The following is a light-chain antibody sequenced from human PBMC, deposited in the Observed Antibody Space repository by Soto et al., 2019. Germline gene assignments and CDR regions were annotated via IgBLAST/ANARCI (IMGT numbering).Light chain of an antibody. CDR3: QAWDSNTYV. J-gene: IGLJ1*01. Sequence: YELTQPPSVSVSPGQTASITCSGDKLGTKYVAWYQQKAGQSPVVVIYQDARRPSGIPERFSGSNSGNTATLTISGTQAMDEADYYCQAWDSNTYVFGTGTKLTVL. CDR2: QDA. CDR1: KLGTKY. V-gene: IGLV3-1*01.